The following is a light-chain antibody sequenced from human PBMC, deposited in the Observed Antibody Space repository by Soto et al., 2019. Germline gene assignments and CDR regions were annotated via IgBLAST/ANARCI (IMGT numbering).Light chain of an antibody. CDR3: QQYGSSPPLYT. CDR2: GAS. J-gene: IGKJ2*01. CDR1: QSVSSSY. Sequence: EIVLTQSPGTLSLSPGERATLSCRASQSVSSSYLAWYQQKPGQAPRLLIYGASSRATGIPERFSGSGSGTDYTLTISRLETEDFAVYYCQQYGSSPPLYTFGQGTKLEIK. V-gene: IGKV3-20*01.